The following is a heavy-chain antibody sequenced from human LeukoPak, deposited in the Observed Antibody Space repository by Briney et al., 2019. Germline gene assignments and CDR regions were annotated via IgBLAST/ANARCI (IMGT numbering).Heavy chain of an antibody. Sequence: GGSLRLSCAASGFTFSSYSMNWVRQAPGKGLEWVSSISSSSYIYYADSVKGRFTISRDNAKNSLYLQMNSLRAEDTAVYYCASHRIGYYFDYWGRGTLVTVSS. CDR3: ASHRIGYYFDY. D-gene: IGHD2-15*01. CDR1: GFTFSSYS. J-gene: IGHJ4*02. V-gene: IGHV3-21*01. CDR2: ISSSSYI.